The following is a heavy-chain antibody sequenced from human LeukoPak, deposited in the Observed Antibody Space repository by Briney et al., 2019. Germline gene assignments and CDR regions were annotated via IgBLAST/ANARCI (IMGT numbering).Heavy chain of an antibody. CDR1: GASISSGDYY. D-gene: IGHD3-22*01. CDR2: MYYSGST. Sequence: SETLSLTCTVSGASISSGDYYGRWIRQPPGKGLEWIAYMYYSGSTYYNPSLKSRLTMSADKSKNQLSLKLSSVTAADTAVYYCARPYYYDSRIDPWGQGILVTVSS. V-gene: IGHV4-30-4*01. CDR3: ARPYYYDSRIDP. J-gene: IGHJ5*02.